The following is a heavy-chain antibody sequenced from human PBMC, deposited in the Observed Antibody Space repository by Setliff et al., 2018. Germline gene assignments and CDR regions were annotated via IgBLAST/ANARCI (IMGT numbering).Heavy chain of an antibody. D-gene: IGHD5-18*01. Sequence: SETLSLTCTVSGGSISSYYWNWIRQPPGKGLEWIGYIHYSGSPNYHPSLKSRVSTSVDTSQNQISLKLSSVTAADTAVYYCARGKSVTASNWFDPWGQGTLVTVSS. J-gene: IGHJ5*02. CDR2: IHYSGSP. CDR1: GGSISSYY. CDR3: ARGKSVTASNWFDP. V-gene: IGHV4-59*01.